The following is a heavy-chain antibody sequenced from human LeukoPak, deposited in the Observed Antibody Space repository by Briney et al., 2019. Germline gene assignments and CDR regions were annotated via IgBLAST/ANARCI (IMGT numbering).Heavy chain of an antibody. V-gene: IGHV3-23*01. Sequence: PGGSLRLSCAASGFTFSSYPMSWVRQAPGKGLEWVSAISGSVGSTYYADSVKGGFTISRDNSKNTLYLQMNSLRAEDTAVYYCAKVLWDFVVVVADNLFDYWGQGTLVTVSS. CDR1: GFTFSSYP. CDR2: ISGSVGST. CDR3: AKVLWDFVVVVADNLFDY. D-gene: IGHD2-15*01. J-gene: IGHJ4*02.